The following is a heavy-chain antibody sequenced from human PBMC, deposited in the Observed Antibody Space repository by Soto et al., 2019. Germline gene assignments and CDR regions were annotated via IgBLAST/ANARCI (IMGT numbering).Heavy chain of an antibody. Sequence: SETLSLTCAVYGGSFSGYYWSWIRQPPGKGLEWIGEINHSGSTNYNPSLKSRVTISVDTSKNQFSLKLSSVTAADTAVYYCARGGRGYSYGYNYYYMDVWGKGTTVT. CDR2: INHSGST. CDR1: GGSFSGYY. V-gene: IGHV4-34*01. D-gene: IGHD5-18*01. J-gene: IGHJ6*03. CDR3: ARGGRGYSYGYNYYYMDV.